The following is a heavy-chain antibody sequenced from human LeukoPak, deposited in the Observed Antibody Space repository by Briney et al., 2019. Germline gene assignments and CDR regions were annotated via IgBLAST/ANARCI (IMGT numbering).Heavy chain of an antibody. CDR1: GYTFTGYY. D-gene: IGHD3-10*01. Sequence: ASVKVSCKASGYTFTGYYMHWVRQAPGQGLEWMGWINPNSGGTNYAQKFQGRVTMTRDTSISTAYMELSRLRSDDTAVYYCARYHTMVRGLSVWGQGTLVTVSS. V-gene: IGHV1-2*02. CDR2: INPNSGGT. J-gene: IGHJ4*02. CDR3: ARYHTMVRGLSV.